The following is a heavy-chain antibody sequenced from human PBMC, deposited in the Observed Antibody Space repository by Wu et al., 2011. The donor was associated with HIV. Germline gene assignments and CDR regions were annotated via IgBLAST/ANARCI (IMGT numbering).Heavy chain of an antibody. CDR1: GGTFSNYV. CDR2: FIPIFDTA. CDR3: ARDSGTTSLWFDP. D-gene: IGHD1-1*01. J-gene: IGHJ5*02. V-gene: IGHV1-69*14. Sequence: QVQLVQSGAEVKKPGSSVKVSCKASGGTFSNYVINWVRQAPGQGLEWMGRFIPIFDTANYAQKFQGRVTITADKSTSTAYMELSSLRSEDTAVYYCARDSGTTSLWFDPWAREPWSPSPQ.